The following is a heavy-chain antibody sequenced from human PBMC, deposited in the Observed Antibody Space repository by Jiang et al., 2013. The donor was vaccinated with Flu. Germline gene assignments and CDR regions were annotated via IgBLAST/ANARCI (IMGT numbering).Heavy chain of an antibody. D-gene: IGHD3-22*01. V-gene: IGHV5-51*01. CDR2: IYPGDSDT. CDR1: YW. J-gene: IGHJ4*02. CDR3: ARQAYYDSSDTFDY. Sequence: YWIGWVRQMPGKGLEWMGIIYPGDSDTRYSPSFQGQVTISADKSISTAYLQWSSLKASDTAMYYCARQAYYDSSDTFDYWGQGTLVTVSS.